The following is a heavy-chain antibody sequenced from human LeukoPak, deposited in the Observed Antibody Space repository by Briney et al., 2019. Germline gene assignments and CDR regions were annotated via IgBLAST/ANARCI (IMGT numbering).Heavy chain of an antibody. CDR1: GFTFSSYG. J-gene: IGHJ5*02. V-gene: IGHV3-30*03. CDR3: ARSRWPEDL. D-gene: IGHD4-23*01. CDR2: ISYDGSNK. Sequence: GSLRLSCAASGFTFSSYGMHWVRQAPGKGLEWVAVISYDGSNKYYADSVKGRFTISRDNSKNTLYLQMNSLRTEDTAIYYCARSRWPEDLWGRGTLVTVSS.